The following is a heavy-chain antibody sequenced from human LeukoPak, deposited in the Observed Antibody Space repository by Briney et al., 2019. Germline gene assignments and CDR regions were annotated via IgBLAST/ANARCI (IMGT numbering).Heavy chain of an antibody. CDR3: ARHLVGENWFDP. J-gene: IGHJ5*02. D-gene: IGHD2-15*01. V-gene: IGHV4-39*01. CDR2: IYHSGST. CDR1: GGSITSSSYY. Sequence: SETLSLTCTVSGGSITSSSYYWGWIRQPPGKGLEWIGSIYHSGSTHYNPSLKSRVTISVDTSKNQFSLELNSVTAADTAVYYRARHLVGENWFDPWGQGTLVTVSS.